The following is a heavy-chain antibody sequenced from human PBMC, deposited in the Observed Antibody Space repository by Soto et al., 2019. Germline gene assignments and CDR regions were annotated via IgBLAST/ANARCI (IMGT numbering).Heavy chain of an antibody. CDR1: GFSFGSYA. Sequence: PGGSLRLSCAASGFSFGSYALSWVRQAPGKGLEWVSTISGSDGKTFYADSVKGRFSISRDTSQSTLYLQMNSLRADDTAMYYCARWSYLDYWGQGTRVTVCS. V-gene: IGHV3-23*01. CDR3: ARWSYLDY. D-gene: IGHD3-3*01. CDR2: ISGSDGKT. J-gene: IGHJ4*02.